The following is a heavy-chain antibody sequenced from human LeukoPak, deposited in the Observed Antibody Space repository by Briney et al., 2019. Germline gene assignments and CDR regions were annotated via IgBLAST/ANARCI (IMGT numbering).Heavy chain of an antibody. CDR3: ARLPTTEYYYYMDV. CDR1: GFTFSNAW. Sequence: GGSLRLSCAVSGFTFSNAWMTWVRQAPGKGLEWVGRIRSKTDGGTTDYAAPVKGRFSISRDDSKNTLYLQMNSLKTEDTAVYYCARLPTTEYYYYMDVWGKGTTVTVSS. D-gene: IGHD1-26*01. J-gene: IGHJ6*03. CDR2: IRSKTDGGTT. V-gene: IGHV3-15*01.